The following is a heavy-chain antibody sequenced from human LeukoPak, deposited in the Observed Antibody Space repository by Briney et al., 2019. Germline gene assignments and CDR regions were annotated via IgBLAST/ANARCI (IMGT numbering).Heavy chain of an antibody. D-gene: IGHD3-10*01. CDR2: IYYSGST. CDR1: GGSISSYY. V-gene: IGHV4-59*08. CDR3: ARTYYYGSGSYYNKYYFDY. J-gene: IGHJ4*02. Sequence: SETLSLTCTVSGGSISSYYWSWIRQPPGKGLEWIGYIYYSGSTNYNPSLKSRVTISVDTSKNQFSLKLSSVTAADTAVYYCARTYYYGSGSYYNKYYFDYWGQGTLVTVSS.